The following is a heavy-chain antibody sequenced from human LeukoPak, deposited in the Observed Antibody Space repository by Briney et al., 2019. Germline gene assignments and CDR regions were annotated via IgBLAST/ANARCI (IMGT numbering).Heavy chain of an antibody. Sequence: GASVKVSCKASGYTFTGYYMHWVRQAPGQGLEWMGWINPNSGGTNYVQKFQGRVTMTRDTSISTAYMELSRLRSDDTAVYYCAHSNYAGDAFGIWGQGTMVTVSS. CDR3: AHSNYAGDAFGI. CDR1: GYTFTGYY. J-gene: IGHJ3*02. V-gene: IGHV1-2*02. CDR2: INPNSGGT. D-gene: IGHD4-11*01.